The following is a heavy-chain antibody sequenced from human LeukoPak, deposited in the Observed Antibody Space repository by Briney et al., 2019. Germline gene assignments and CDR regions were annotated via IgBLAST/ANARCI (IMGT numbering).Heavy chain of an antibody. V-gene: IGHV4-59*08. Sequence: SETLSLTCIVSGASTSSRYWSWIRQPPGRALEWIGHIYKGVNTKYNPSLTSRVNISVDTSKNQFSLKLTSLTAADTAIYYCAQTTGWPGFDFWGPGALVTVSP. J-gene: IGHJ4*02. CDR2: IYKGVNT. CDR3: AQTTGWPGFDF. D-gene: IGHD6-19*01. CDR1: GASTSSRY.